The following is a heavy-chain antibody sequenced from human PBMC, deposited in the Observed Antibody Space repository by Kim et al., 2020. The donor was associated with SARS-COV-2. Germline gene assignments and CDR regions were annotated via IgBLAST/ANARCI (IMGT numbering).Heavy chain of an antibody. D-gene: IGHD6-6*01. CDR2: ISYDGSNK. Sequence: GGSLRLSCAASGFTFSSYGMHWVRQAPGKGLEWVAVISYDGSNKYYADSVKGRFTISRDNSKNTLYLQMNSLRAEDTAVYYCAKDLRVYSSSPYYYYGMDVWGQGTTVTVSS. CDR3: AKDLRVYSSSPYYYYGMDV. V-gene: IGHV3-30*18. J-gene: IGHJ6*02. CDR1: GFTFSSYG.